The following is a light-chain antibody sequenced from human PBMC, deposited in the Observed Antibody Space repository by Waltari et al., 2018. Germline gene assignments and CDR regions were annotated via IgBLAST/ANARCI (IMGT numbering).Light chain of an antibody. Sequence: EIVLTQSPATLSLSPGQRGTLSCRASQSVGGNLAWYQQKPGQAPRPLIYDASNRATGIPARFSGSGSGKDFTLTISSLEPEDFAVYYCQQRRTWPSITFGQGTRLEI. CDR2: DAS. CDR1: QSVGGN. J-gene: IGKJ5*01. V-gene: IGKV3-11*01. CDR3: QQRRTWPSIT.